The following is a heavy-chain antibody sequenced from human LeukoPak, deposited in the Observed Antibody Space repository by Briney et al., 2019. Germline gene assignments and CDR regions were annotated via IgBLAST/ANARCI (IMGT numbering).Heavy chain of an antibody. D-gene: IGHD2-2*02. V-gene: IGHV1-69*13. Sequence: SVNVSCKASGGTFSSYAISWVRQAPGQGLEWMGGIIPIFGTANYAQKFQGRVTITADESTSTAYMELSSLRSEDTAVYYCARDVGYCSSTSCYNGRYGPYFDYWGQGTLVTVSS. CDR3: ARDVGYCSSTSCYNGRYGPYFDY. CDR1: GGTFSSYA. CDR2: IIPIFGTA. J-gene: IGHJ4*02.